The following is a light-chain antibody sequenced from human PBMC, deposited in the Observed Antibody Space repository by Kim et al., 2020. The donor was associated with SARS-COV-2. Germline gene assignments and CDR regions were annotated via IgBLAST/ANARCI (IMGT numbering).Light chain of an antibody. CDR1: NIGSKS. V-gene: IGLV3-21*04. J-gene: IGLJ3*02. CDR3: QVWDSSSDHPWV. CDR2: YDS. Sequence: SYELTQQPSVSVAPGKTARITCGGNNIGSKSVHWYQQKPGQAPVLVIYYDSDRPSGIPERFSGSNSGNTATLTISRVEAGDEADYYCQVWDSSSDHPWV.